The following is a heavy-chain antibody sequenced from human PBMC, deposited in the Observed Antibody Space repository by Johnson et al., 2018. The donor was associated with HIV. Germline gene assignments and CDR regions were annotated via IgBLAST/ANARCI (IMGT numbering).Heavy chain of an antibody. CDR2: INWNGGRT. Sequence: VQLVESGGGVVRPGGSLRLSCAASGFTFDDYGMSWVRQAPGKGLEWVSGINWNGGRTGYADSVKGRFPIPRDNAKKSLYLQMNSLRAEDTAVYYCARGGRAHYGGNFGAFDIWGQGTMVTVSS. CDR1: GFTFDDYG. J-gene: IGHJ3*02. V-gene: IGHV3-20*04. CDR3: ARGGRAHYGGNFGAFDI. D-gene: IGHD4-23*01.